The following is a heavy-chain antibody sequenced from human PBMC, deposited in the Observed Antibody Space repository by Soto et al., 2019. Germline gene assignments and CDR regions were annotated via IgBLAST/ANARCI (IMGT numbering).Heavy chain of an antibody. D-gene: IGHD3-10*01. J-gene: IGHJ4*02. Sequence: ASVKVSCKSSGYTFTGYAIHWVRQAPGQRLERMGRINGGNVNTEYSQKFQGRVAIARDTSASTAYMELSSLRSEDTAVYYCARDSYYSYYGSGTYNYFDSWGQGTLVTVSS. V-gene: IGHV1-3*01. CDR2: INGGNVNT. CDR1: GYTFTGYA. CDR3: ARDSYYSYYGSGTYNYFDS.